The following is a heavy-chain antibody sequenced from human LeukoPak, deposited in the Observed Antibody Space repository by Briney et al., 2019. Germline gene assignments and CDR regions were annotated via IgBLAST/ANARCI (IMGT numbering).Heavy chain of an antibody. CDR1: GYTFIDYF. D-gene: IGHD1-26*01. J-gene: IGHJ4*02. Sequence: ASVKVSCKASGYTFIDYFIHWVRQAPGQGLEWMGWINPNSGDTKYEQTFQARVTITRDTAISTAYMELNNLRSDDAAAYYCATVGRWEPDYWGQGTLVTVSS. CDR2: INPNSGDT. V-gene: IGHV1-2*02. CDR3: ATVGRWEPDY.